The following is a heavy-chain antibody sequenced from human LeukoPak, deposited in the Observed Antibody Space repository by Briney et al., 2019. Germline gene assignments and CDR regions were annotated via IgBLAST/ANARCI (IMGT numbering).Heavy chain of an antibody. CDR1: GFTFTSYG. D-gene: IGHD3-10*01. CDR2: ISAYNGNT. CDR3: ARVGLWFGELAYYFDY. J-gene: IGHJ4*02. V-gene: IGHV1-18*01. Sequence: PGGSLRLSCAASGFTFTSYGISWVRQAPGQGLEWMGWISAYNGNTNYAQKLQGRVTMTTDTSTSTAYMELRSLRSDDTAVYYCARVGLWFGELAYYFDYWGQGTLVTVSS.